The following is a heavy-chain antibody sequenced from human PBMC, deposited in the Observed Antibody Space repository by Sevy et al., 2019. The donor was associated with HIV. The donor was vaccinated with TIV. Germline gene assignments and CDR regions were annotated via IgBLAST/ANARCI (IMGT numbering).Heavy chain of an antibody. D-gene: IGHD3-10*01. CDR1: GYTFTSYY. V-gene: IGHV1-46*01. CDR2: INPSGGST. J-gene: IGHJ5*02. Sequence: ASVKVSCKASGYTFTSYYMHWVRQAPGQGLEWMGIINPSGGSTSYAQKFQGRVTMTRDTSTSTVYMELSSLRSEDTAVYYCARDGEYYGSGISNWFDPWGQGTLVTVSS. CDR3: ARDGEYYGSGISNWFDP.